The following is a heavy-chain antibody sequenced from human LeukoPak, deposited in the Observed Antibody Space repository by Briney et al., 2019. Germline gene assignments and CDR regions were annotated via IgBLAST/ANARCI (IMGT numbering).Heavy chain of an antibody. D-gene: IGHD2-2*01. J-gene: IGHJ4*02. CDR1: EFTFSSYS. Sequence: GGSLRLSCAASEFTFSSYSMNWVRQAPGKGLEWVSSISSSSSYIYYADSVKGRFTISRDNAKNSLYLQMNSLRAEDTAVYYCARDAEPTEGIVVVPAAIDFDYWGQGTLVTVSS. V-gene: IGHV3-21*01. CDR2: ISSSSSYI. CDR3: ARDAEPTEGIVVVPAAIDFDY.